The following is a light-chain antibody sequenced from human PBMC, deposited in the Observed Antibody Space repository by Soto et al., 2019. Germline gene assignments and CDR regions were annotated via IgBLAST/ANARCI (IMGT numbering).Light chain of an antibody. CDR1: HTISSSY. CDR3: QQRSNEIT. CDR2: GIS. V-gene: IGKV3D-20*02. Sequence: EIVLTQSPGTLSLSPGERATLSCRASHTISSSYLAWYQQKPGQAPRLLMYGISRRATGIPARFSGSGSGTDFTLTISSLEPEDFAVYYCQQRSNEITFGQGTRLEIK. J-gene: IGKJ5*01.